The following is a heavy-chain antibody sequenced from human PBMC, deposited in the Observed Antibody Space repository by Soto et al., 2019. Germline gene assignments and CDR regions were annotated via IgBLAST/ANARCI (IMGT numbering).Heavy chain of an antibody. CDR2: IYPGDSDT. CDR3: ARHGPRVYYDNSDYYYYGMDV. J-gene: IGHJ6*02. D-gene: IGHD3-22*01. CDR1: GYSFTIYW. V-gene: IGHV5-51*01. Sequence: GESLKISCKGSGYSFTIYWIGWVRQMPGKGLEWMGIIYPGDSDTLYSPSFQGQVTISADKSNSTAYLQWSSLKASDTAMYYCARHGPRVYYDNSDYYYYGMDVWGQGTTVTVSS.